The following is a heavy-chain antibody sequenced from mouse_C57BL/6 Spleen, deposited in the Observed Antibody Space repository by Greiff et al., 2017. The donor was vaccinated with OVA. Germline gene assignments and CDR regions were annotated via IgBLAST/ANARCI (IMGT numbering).Heavy chain of an antibody. J-gene: IGHJ4*01. CDR3: ARSLLPLYYAMDY. CDR1: GYTFTSYW. D-gene: IGHD2-10*01. V-gene: IGHV1-52*01. Sequence: VQLQQPGAELVRPGSSVKLSCKASGYTFTSYWMHWVKQRPIQGLEWIGNIDPSDSETHYNQKFKDKATLTVDKSSSTAYMQLSSLTSEDSAVYYCARSLLPLYYAMDYWGQGTSVTVSS. CDR2: IDPSDSET.